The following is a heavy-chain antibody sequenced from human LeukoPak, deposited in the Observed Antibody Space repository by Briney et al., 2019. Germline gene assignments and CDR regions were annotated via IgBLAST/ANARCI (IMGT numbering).Heavy chain of an antibody. CDR1: GGSFSGYY. J-gene: IGHJ4*02. Sequence: SETLSLTCAVYGGSFSGYYWSWIRQPPGRGLEWIGEINHSGSTNYNPSLKSRVTISVDTSKNQFSLKLSSVTAADTAVYYCARGRYIYYDFWSGPYYFDYWGQGTLVTVSS. V-gene: IGHV4-34*01. D-gene: IGHD3-3*01. CDR3: ARGRYIYYDFWSGPYYFDY. CDR2: INHSGST.